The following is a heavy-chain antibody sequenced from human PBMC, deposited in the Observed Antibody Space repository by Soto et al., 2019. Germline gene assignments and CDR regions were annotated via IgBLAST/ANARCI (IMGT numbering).Heavy chain of an antibody. V-gene: IGHV3-30-3*01. CDR3: ARDFGYSSSWSFIFDY. Sequence: QVQLVESGGGVVQPGRSLRLSCAASGFTFSSYAMHWVRQAPGKGLEWVAVISYDGSNKYYADSVKGRFTISRDNSKNTLYLQMNTLRAEDTAVYYDARDFGYSSSWSFIFDYWCQGTLVTVSS. J-gene: IGHJ4*02. CDR2: ISYDGSNK. D-gene: IGHD6-13*01. CDR1: GFTFSSYA.